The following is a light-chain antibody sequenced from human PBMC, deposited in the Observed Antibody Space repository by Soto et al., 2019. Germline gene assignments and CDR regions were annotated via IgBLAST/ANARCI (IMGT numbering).Light chain of an antibody. J-gene: IGLJ2*01. Sequence: QAVVTQEPSLTVSPGGTVTLTCGSSTGAVTSGHYPYWFQQKPGQAPRPLIYDTSNKHSWTPALFSGSLLGGKAALTLSGAQPEDEAEYYCLLSYSGPRVFGGGTKLTVL. CDR1: TGAVTSGHY. CDR2: DTS. V-gene: IGLV7-46*01. CDR3: LLSYSGPRV.